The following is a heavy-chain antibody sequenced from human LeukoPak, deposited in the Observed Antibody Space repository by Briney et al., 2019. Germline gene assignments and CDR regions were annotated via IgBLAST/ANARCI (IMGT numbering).Heavy chain of an antibody. CDR2: IKSDGVFT. J-gene: IGHJ4*02. D-gene: IGHD2-8*01. V-gene: IGHV3-30*02. Sequence: GGSLRLSCEGSGFAFNVFGMHWIRQAQGKGLERVAFIKSDGVFTNYAEAVKGRFTISRDNSDNTVFLQMESVRPDDTAVYYCARKLMSSRRFEYWGQGTLVTVSS. CDR1: GFAFNVFG. CDR3: ARKLMSSRRFEY.